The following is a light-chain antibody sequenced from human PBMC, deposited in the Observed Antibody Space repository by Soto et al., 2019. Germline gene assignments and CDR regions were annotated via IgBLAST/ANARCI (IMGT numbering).Light chain of an antibody. Sequence: SYELTQPPSVSVAPGKTARITCGGNNIGSKSVHWYQQKPGQAPVLVIYYDSDRPSGIPERFSGSNSGNTATLTISRVEAGDEADYYWQVWDSSSDHPVVFGGGTKLTLL. CDR2: YDS. J-gene: IGLJ2*01. CDR3: QVWDSSSDHPVV. V-gene: IGLV3-21*04. CDR1: NIGSKS.